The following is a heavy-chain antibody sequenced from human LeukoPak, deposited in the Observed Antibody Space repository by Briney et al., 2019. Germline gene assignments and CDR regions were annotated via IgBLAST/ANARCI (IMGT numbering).Heavy chain of an antibody. Sequence: ASVKVSCKASGYTFTNYYVHWVRRAPGQGLEWMGWINPNSGGTNYAQTFQGRVTMTRDTSISTAYMELSRLRSDDTAVYYCARGTIQPEDNWFDPWGQGTLVTVSS. CDR2: INPNSGGT. CDR3: ARGTIQPEDNWFDP. CDR1: GYTFTNYY. J-gene: IGHJ5*02. V-gene: IGHV1-2*02. D-gene: IGHD5-18*01.